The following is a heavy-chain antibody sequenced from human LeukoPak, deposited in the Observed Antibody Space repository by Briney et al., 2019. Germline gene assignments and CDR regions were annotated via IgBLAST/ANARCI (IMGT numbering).Heavy chain of an antibody. Sequence: ASVKVSCKASEYTSTGYYMHLVRQAPGQGLEWMGRINPNSGGTNYAQKFQDRVTMTRDTSISTAYMELNSLRSEDTAVYYCARTAPYAGSWNAKANSYYFDYWGQGSLVTVSS. CDR2: INPNSGGT. V-gene: IGHV1-2*06. J-gene: IGHJ4*02. D-gene: IGHD1-1*01. CDR1: EYTSTGYY. CDR3: ARTAPYAGSWNAKANSYYFDY.